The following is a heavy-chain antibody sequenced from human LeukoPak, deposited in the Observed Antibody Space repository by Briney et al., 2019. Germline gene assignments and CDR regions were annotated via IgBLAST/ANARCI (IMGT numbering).Heavy chain of an antibody. CDR1: GFAFSRYG. J-gene: IGHJ4*02. Sequence: AGGSLILSCSASGFAFSRYGMHWVRQAPGKGLEYVSSISSSGGSTNYADSVKGRFTISRDNSKNTLYVDMSSLRPEDTAVYYCVKDRGGDSVFDYWGQGTLVTVSS. V-gene: IGHV3-64*05. D-gene: IGHD4-17*01. CDR3: VKDRGGDSVFDY. CDR2: ISSSGGST.